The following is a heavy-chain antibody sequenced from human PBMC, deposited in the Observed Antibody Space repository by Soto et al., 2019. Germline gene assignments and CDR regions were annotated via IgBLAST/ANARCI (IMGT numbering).Heavy chain of an antibody. CDR3: AREGGAQDYYDSSGYYYY. CDR1: GFTFSSYS. CDR2: ISSSSSYI. V-gene: IGHV3-21*01. J-gene: IGHJ4*02. Sequence: EVQLVESGGGLVKPGGSLRLSCAASGFTFSSYSMNWVRQAPGKGLEWVSSISSSSSYIYYADSVKGRFTISRDNAKNSLYLQMNSLRAEDTAVYYCAREGGAQDYYDSSGYYYYWGQGTLVTVSS. D-gene: IGHD3-22*01.